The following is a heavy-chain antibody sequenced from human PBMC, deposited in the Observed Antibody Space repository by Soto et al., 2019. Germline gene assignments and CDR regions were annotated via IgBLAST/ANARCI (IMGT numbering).Heavy chain of an antibody. Sequence: QVQLVESGGGVVQPGRSLRLSCAASGFTFSSYGMHWVRQAPGKGLEWVAVISYDGSNKYYADSVKGRFTISRDNSKNXLXLXXKSLRAEDTAVYYCAKGPAIVLVPAAMTYYYGMDVWGQGTTVTVSS. V-gene: IGHV3-30*18. D-gene: IGHD2-2*01. CDR3: AKGPAIVLVPAAMTYYYGMDV. CDR2: ISYDGSNK. J-gene: IGHJ6*02. CDR1: GFTFSSYG.